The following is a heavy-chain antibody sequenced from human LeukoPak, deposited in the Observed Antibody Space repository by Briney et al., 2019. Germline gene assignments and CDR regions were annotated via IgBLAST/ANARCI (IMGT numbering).Heavy chain of an antibody. Sequence: GGSLRLSCAASGFTFSSYWMHWVRQAPGKGLVWVSRINSDGSSTSYADSVKGRFTISRDNVKSTLYLQMNSLRAEDTAVYYCARVTPLTYYDILTGSLYAFDIWGQGTMVTVSS. CDR1: GFTFSSYW. V-gene: IGHV3-74*01. CDR2: INSDGSST. D-gene: IGHD3-9*01. CDR3: ARVTPLTYYDILTGSLYAFDI. J-gene: IGHJ3*02.